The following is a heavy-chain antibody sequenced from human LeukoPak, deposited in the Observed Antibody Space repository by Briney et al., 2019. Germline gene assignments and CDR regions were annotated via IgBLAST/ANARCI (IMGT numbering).Heavy chain of an antibody. Sequence: GGSLRLSCAASGFTFSDYYMSWIRQPPGKGLEWVSSIVGSSSTYYADSLKGRFTISRDNAKNSLYLQMNSLRAEDTAVYYCARIGAGSSRDYWGQGTLVTVSS. CDR1: GFTFSDYY. V-gene: IGHV3-69-1*01. J-gene: IGHJ4*02. CDR2: IVGSSST. CDR3: ARIGAGSSRDY. D-gene: IGHD6-13*01.